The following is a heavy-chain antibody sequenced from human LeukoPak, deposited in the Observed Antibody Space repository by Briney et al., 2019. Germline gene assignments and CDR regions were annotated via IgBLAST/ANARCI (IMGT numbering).Heavy chain of an antibody. CDR2: INHSGST. CDR1: GGSFSGYY. Sequence: SETLSLTCAVYGGSFSGYYWSWIRQPPGKGLEWIGEINHSGSTNYNPSLKSRVTISVDTSKNQFSLKLSSVTAADTAMYYCARHRGYCSGGSCYSWGMNWFDPWGQGTLVTVSS. CDR3: ARHRGYCSGGSCYSWGMNWFDP. D-gene: IGHD2-15*01. J-gene: IGHJ5*02. V-gene: IGHV4-34*01.